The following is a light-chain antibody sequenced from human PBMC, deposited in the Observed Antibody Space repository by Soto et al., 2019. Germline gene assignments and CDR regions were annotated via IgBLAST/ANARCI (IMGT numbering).Light chain of an antibody. CDR2: DSS. Sequence: EIVLMQSPGTPSLSPGERATLSCRASQTVDSTYLAWYQQKPGQPPRLLIYDSSSRAPGIPDRFSGSGSGTDFTLTISRLEPEDFAVYYCQQYDTSSIIFGPGTKVDIK. CDR3: QQYDTSSII. V-gene: IGKV3-20*01. J-gene: IGKJ3*01. CDR1: QTVDSTY.